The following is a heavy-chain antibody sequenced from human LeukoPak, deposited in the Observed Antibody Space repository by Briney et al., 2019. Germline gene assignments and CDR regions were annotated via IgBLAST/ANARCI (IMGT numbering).Heavy chain of an antibody. J-gene: IGHJ4*02. Sequence: GGSLRLSCAASGFTFSSYTMSWVRQAPGKGLEWVSTITTGDGNTYYADSVKGRFTVSRDNSKNTLFLQMNSLRAEDTAVYYCAKDGGLWVSAHWGDSWGRGTLVTVSS. D-gene: IGHD7-27*01. CDR3: AKDGGLWVSAHWGDS. V-gene: IGHV3-23*01. CDR2: ITTGDGNT. CDR1: GFTFSSYT.